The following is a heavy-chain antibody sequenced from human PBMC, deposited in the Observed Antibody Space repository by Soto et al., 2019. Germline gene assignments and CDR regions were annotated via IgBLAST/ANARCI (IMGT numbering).Heavy chain of an antibody. CDR1: GFTFNSYA. V-gene: IGHV3-23*01. D-gene: IGHD6-19*01. CDR3: ASRSSGWYCDY. J-gene: IGHJ4*02. Sequence: EVQLLESGGGLVQPGGSLRLSCAASGFTFNSYAMNWVRQAPGKGLEWVSVISGSGGSTYYADSVKGRFTISRDNSKNTLYLQMTSLRAEDAAVYYCASRSSGWYCDYWGQGTLVTVSS. CDR2: ISGSGGST.